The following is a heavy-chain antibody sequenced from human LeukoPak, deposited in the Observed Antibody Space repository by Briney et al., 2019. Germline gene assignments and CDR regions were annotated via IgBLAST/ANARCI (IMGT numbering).Heavy chain of an antibody. J-gene: IGHJ6*03. CDR2: IYTSGST. D-gene: IGHD3-16*01. V-gene: IGHV4-4*07. CDR3: ARERGLWPAYDYCMDV. CDR1: GGSINTYS. Sequence: SETLSLSCTVSGGSINTYSWSWIRQPAGKGLEWIGRIYTSGSTDYNPSLKSRVTMSVGTSKNQFSLKLNSVTAADTAVYYCARERGLWPAYDYCMDVWGKGTMVTVSS.